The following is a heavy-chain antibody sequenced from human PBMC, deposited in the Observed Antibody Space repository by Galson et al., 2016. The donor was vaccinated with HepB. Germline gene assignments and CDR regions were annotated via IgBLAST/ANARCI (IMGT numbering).Heavy chain of an antibody. V-gene: IGHV3-23*01. CDR2: IRGSGSDT. D-gene: IGHD2/OR15-2a*01. J-gene: IGHJ4*02. Sequence: SLRLSCAASGFTFSSFAMTWVRQAPGKGLEWVSAIRGSGSDTFYADSVKGRFTISRDNSKNTLFLQMNSLRAEDTATYYCAKGSTSRGVNYFTDWGQGTLV. CDR3: AKGSTSRGVNYFTD. CDR1: GFTFSSFA.